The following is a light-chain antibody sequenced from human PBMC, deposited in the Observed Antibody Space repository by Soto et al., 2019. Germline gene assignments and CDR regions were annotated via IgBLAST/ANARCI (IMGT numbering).Light chain of an antibody. J-gene: IGKJ2*01. CDR2: KSS. CDR1: QSIGDW. Sequence: DIHMTQSPSTLSASVGDRVTFTCRASQSIGDWLAWYQQKPGQAPKLLIYKSSRLASGVPSRFSASGSGTEFTLTISSLQPDDFATYYCQQYESYLYTFGQGTQLGIK. CDR3: QQYESYLYT. V-gene: IGKV1-5*03.